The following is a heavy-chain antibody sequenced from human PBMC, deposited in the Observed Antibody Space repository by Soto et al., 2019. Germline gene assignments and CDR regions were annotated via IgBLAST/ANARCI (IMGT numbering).Heavy chain of an antibody. CDR2: THYSGSS. D-gene: IGHD1-7*01. V-gene: IGHV4-59*01. J-gene: IGHJ6*02. CDR1: GGSISGYF. Sequence: SETLSLTCTVSGGSISGYFLSWIRQPPGKGLECIGHTHYSGSSNYNPSLKTRVTISVDTSKNQFSLKLISVTSADTALYFCARDKAGTTLNYYFGMDVWGQGTTVTVYS. CDR3: ARDKAGTTLNYYFGMDV.